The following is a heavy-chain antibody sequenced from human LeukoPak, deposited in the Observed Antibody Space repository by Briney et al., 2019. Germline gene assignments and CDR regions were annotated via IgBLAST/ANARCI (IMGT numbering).Heavy chain of an antibody. J-gene: IGHJ1*01. Sequence: PGGSLRLSCAASGFTFSDYTMSWVRQAPGKGLEWVSTITYSGGDTYFADSVKGRFTISRDNSKNTLYLQMNSLRAEDTAVYYCAKGSAAAGAEYFQHWGQGTLVTVSS. CDR3: AKGSAAAGAEYFQH. CDR2: ITYSGGDT. CDR1: GFTFSDYT. D-gene: IGHD6-13*01. V-gene: IGHV3-23*01.